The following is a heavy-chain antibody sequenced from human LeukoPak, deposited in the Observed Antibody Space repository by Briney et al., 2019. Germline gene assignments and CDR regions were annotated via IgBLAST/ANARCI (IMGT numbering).Heavy chain of an antibody. Sequence: GGSLRLSCAASGFTFSSYAMSWVRQAPGKGLEWVSAVSGSGGSTYYADSVKGRFTISRDNSKNTLYLQMNSLRAEDTAVYYCARRSCSSTSCYRGYYYGSGSFYFDYWGQGTLVTVSS. CDR1: GFTFSSYA. V-gene: IGHV3-23*01. CDR3: ARRSCSSTSCYRGYYYGSGSFYFDY. CDR2: VSGSGGST. D-gene: IGHD2-2*02. J-gene: IGHJ4*02.